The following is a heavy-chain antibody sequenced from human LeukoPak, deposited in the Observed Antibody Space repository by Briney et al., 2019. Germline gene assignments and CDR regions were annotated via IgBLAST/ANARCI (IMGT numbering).Heavy chain of an antibody. CDR1: GFTFSSYG. J-gene: IGHJ4*02. V-gene: IGHV3-30*18. D-gene: IGHD6-19*01. CDR3: AKDGSSDEYSSGFDY. Sequence: GGSLRLSCAASGFTFSSYGMHWVRQAPGKGLEWVAVISYDGSNKYYADSVKGRLTISRDNSKNTLYLQMNSLRGEDTAVYYCAKDGSSDEYSSGFDYWGQGTLVTVSS. CDR2: ISYDGSNK.